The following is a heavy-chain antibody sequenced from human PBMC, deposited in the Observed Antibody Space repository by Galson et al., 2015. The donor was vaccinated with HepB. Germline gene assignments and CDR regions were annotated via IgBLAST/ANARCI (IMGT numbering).Heavy chain of an antibody. CDR3: AKVGDYRLGYFDY. CDR2: ISGSGGST. V-gene: IGHV3-23*01. D-gene: IGHD4-17*01. Sequence: SLRLSCAASGFTFSSYAMSWVRQAPGKGLEWVSAISGSGGSTYYADSVKGRFTISRDNSRNTLYLQMNSLRAEDTAVYYCAKVGDYRLGYFDYWGQGTLVTVSS. CDR1: GFTFSSYA. J-gene: IGHJ4*02.